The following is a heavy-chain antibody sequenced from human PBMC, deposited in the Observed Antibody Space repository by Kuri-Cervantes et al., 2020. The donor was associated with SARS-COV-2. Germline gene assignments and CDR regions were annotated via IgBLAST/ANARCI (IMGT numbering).Heavy chain of an antibody. D-gene: IGHD1-26*01. CDR2: IRSSSSTK. Sequence: ESLKIYCVTSGFPFQSYNMNWVRQAPGKGLELVSSIRSSSSTKYYADPVKCRFTISRDNDTNSLYPQMNRLRDEDTAVYYCARVTPTLGATRPKGYYYYYGMDVWGQGTTVTVSS. CDR3: ARVTPTLGATRPKGYYYYYGMDV. V-gene: IGHV3-48*02. J-gene: IGHJ6*02. CDR1: GFPFQSYN.